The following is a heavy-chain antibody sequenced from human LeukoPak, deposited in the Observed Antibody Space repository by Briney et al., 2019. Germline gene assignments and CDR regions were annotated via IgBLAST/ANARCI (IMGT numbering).Heavy chain of an antibody. J-gene: IGHJ4*02. D-gene: IGHD6-13*01. CDR3: ARDLGTVAAAGYDY. Sequence: SETLSLTCTVSGASISSQYWSWIRKTPGKGLEWIAYIHHTETSKYNPSLKSRVTISIDTSMNQFSLTLSSVTAADTAVYYCARDLGTVAAAGYDYWGQGTLVTVSS. CDR1: GASISSQY. CDR2: IHHTETS. V-gene: IGHV4-59*11.